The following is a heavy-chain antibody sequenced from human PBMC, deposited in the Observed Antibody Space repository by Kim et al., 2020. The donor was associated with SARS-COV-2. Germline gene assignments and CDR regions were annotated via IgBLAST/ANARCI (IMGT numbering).Heavy chain of an antibody. CDR2: IYTSGST. J-gene: IGHJ6*02. CDR3: ARDLTYCGGDCLKTPYYYYYYGMDV. Sequence: SETLSLTCTVSGGSISSGSYYWSWIRQPAGKGLEWIGRIYTSGSTNYNPSLKSRVTISVDTSKNQFSLKLSSVTAADTAVYYCARDLTYCGGDCLKTPYYYYYYGMDVWGQGTTVTVSS. D-gene: IGHD2-21*02. CDR1: GGSISSGSYY. V-gene: IGHV4-61*02.